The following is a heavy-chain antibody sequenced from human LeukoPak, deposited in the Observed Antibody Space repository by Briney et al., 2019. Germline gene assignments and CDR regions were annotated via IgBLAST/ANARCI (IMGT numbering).Heavy chain of an antibody. CDR3: VRAVPAAILGAFDI. CDR2: ISSSSSTI. D-gene: IGHD2-2*02. CDR1: GFTFSSYS. J-gene: IGHJ3*02. V-gene: IGHV3-48*04. Sequence: GGSLRLSCAASGFTFSSYSMNWVRQAPGKGLEWVSYISSSSSTIYYADSVKGRFTISRDNAKKSLYLQMNSLRVEDTAVYYCVRAVPAAILGAFDIWGQGTIVTVSS.